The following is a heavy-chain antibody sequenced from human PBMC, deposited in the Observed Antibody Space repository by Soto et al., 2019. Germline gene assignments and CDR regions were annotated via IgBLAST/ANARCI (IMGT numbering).Heavy chain of an antibody. CDR2: ISSSSSTI. Sequence: GGSLRLSCAASGFTFSSYSMNWVRQAPGKGLEWVSYISSSSSTIYYADSVKGRFTISRDNAKNSLYLQMNSLRDEDTAVYYCARDEYYYDSSGYGIRLFDYWGQGTLVTVSS. CDR3: ARDEYYYDSSGYGIRLFDY. D-gene: IGHD3-22*01. V-gene: IGHV3-48*02. CDR1: GFTFSSYS. J-gene: IGHJ4*02.